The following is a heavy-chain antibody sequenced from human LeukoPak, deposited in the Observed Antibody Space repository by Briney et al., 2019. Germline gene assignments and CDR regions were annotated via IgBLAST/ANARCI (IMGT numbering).Heavy chain of an antibody. CDR1: GFTFSSYA. Sequence: GGSLRLSCAASGFTFSSYAMHWVRQAPGKGLEWVVVISYDGSNKYYADSVKGRFTISRDNSKNTLYLQMNSLRAEDTAVYYCARDPGLDYYGSGRPLDYWGQGTLVTVSS. D-gene: IGHD3-10*01. CDR2: ISYDGSNK. V-gene: IGHV3-30-3*01. CDR3: ARDPGLDYYGSGRPLDY. J-gene: IGHJ4*02.